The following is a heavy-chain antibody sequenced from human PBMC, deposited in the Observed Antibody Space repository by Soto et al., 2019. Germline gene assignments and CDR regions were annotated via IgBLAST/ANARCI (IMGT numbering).Heavy chain of an antibody. V-gene: IGHV3-23*01. J-gene: IGHJ1*01. CDR2: ISGSADSS. CDR1: GFTFSSFG. D-gene: IGHD6-6*01. CDR3: AKVSIGSFSHKHQFEH. Sequence: GGSLRLSCTASGFTFSSFGMAWVRQAPGKGLEWVSAISGSADSSYYADSVKGRFTISRDNPKNTLYLQMDSLRAEDTGVYFCAKVSIGSFSHKHQFEHWGQGTQVTVSS.